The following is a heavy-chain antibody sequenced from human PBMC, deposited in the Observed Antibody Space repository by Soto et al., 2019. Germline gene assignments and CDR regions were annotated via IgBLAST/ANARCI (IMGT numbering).Heavy chain of an antibody. D-gene: IGHD3-10*01. Sequence: QVQLVQSGAEVKKPGSSVKVSCKASGGTFSSYAISWVRQAPGQGLEWMGGIIPIFGTANYAQKFKGRVTITADESTRTASMELSSMRSAETAVYYCARENGSGSVSWFAPWGQGPLVTVSS. V-gene: IGHV1-69*01. CDR1: GGTFSSYA. CDR2: IIPIFGTA. J-gene: IGHJ5*02. CDR3: ARENGSGSVSWFAP.